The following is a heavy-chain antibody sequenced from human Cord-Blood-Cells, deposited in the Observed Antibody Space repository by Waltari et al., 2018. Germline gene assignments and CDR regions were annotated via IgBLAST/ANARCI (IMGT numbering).Heavy chain of an antibody. D-gene: IGHD3-22*01. CDR1: GFTVSSNY. V-gene: IGHV3-53*01. J-gene: IGHJ4*02. CDR2: IYSGGNT. CDR3: ARGEGKVYYYDSSGYYFDY. Sequence: EVQLVESGGGLIQPGGSLRLSCAASGFTVSSNYMSWVRQAPGKGLEWVSVIYSGGNTYYADSVKGRFTIARDNSKNTLYLQMNSLRAEDTAVYYCARGEGKVYYYDSSGYYFDYWGQGTLVTVSS.